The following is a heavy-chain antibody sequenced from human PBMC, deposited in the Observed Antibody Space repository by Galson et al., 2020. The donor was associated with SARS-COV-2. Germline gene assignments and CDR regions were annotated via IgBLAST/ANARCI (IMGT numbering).Heavy chain of an antibody. CDR1: GFTFPTAP. CDR2: IKSYLDDETI. J-gene: IGHJ3*02. Sequence: GESLKIPCEGFGFTFPTAPMTWVRHVAGKGLEWVGRIKSYLDDETIDYAAPVQGRFSITRDDSKNTVYLQMNSLRIEDTGLYYCSTDSPFASCSGGRCHRVYAFDIWGQGTTVTVSS. CDR3: STDSPFASCSGGRCHRVYAFDI. V-gene: IGHV3-15*01. D-gene: IGHD2-15*01.